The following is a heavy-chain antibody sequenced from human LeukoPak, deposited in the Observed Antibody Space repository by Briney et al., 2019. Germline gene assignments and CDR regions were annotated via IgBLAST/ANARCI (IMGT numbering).Heavy chain of an antibody. CDR1: GGSISNSNW. Sequence: PSETLSLTCAVSGGSISNSNWWNWVRQSPGKGLEWIGEIYHNGNTNYNPSLKSRVTISADKSKNQFSLNLTSVTAADTAVYYCARVITVYNVYEEVAEYFQYWGQGTLVTVSS. D-gene: IGHD5/OR15-5a*01. J-gene: IGHJ1*01. CDR3: ARVITVYNVYEEVAEYFQY. V-gene: IGHV4-4*02. CDR2: IYHNGNT.